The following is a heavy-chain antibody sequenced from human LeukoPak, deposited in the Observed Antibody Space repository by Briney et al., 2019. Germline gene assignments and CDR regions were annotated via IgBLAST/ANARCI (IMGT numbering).Heavy chain of an antibody. CDR2: INHSGST. CDR1: GGSFSGYY. D-gene: IGHD3-10*01. CDR3: ARGAITMVQGASFGP. J-gene: IGHJ5*02. V-gene: IGHV4-34*01. Sequence: PSETLSLTCAVYGGSFSGYYWSWIRQPPGKGLEWIGEINHSGSTNYNPSLKGRVTISVDTSKNQFSLKLSSVTAADTAVYYCARGAITMVQGASFGPWGQGTLVTVSS.